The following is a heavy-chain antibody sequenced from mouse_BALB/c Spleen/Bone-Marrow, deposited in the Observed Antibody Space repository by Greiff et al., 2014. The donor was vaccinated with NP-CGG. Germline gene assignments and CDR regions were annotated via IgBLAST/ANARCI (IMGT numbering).Heavy chain of an antibody. CDR3: ARELGIRLAY. Sequence: QVQLKDSGAELMKPGASVKISCKTSGYTFSSYWIEWVKQRPGHGLEWIGEILPGSGSTNSNEKFKGKATFTADTSSYTAYMQLSSLTSEDSAVYYCARELGIRLAYWGQGTLVTVSA. V-gene: IGHV1-9*01. D-gene: IGHD3-1*01. J-gene: IGHJ3*01. CDR2: ILPGSGST. CDR1: GYTFSSYW.